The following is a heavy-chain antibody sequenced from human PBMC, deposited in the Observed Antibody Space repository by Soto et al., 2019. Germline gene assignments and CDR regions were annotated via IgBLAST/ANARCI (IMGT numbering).Heavy chain of an antibody. CDR3: ARGNDWPLNWFDP. Sequence: LRLSCAASGFTFSSYSMNWVRQAPGKGLEWVSYISSSSSTIYYADSVKGRFTISRDNAKNSLYLQMNSLRDEDTAVYYCARGNDWPLNWFDPWGQGTLVTVSS. D-gene: IGHD3-9*01. CDR1: GFTFSSYS. V-gene: IGHV3-48*02. J-gene: IGHJ5*02. CDR2: ISSSSSTI.